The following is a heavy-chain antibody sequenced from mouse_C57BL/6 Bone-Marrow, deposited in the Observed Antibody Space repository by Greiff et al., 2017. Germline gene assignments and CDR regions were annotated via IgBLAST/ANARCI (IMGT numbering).Heavy chain of an antibody. D-gene: IGHD1-1*01. Sequence: EVKLVESGGGLVQPGESLKLSCESNEYEFPSHDMSWVRKTPEKRLELVAAINSDGGSTYYPDTMERRFIISRDNTKKTLYLQMSSLRSEDTALYYCARHSYYYGSSYDYAMDDWGQGTSVTVSS. J-gene: IGHJ4*01. CDR1: EYEFPSHD. CDR2: INSDGGST. CDR3: ARHSYYYGSSYDYAMDD. V-gene: IGHV5-2*01.